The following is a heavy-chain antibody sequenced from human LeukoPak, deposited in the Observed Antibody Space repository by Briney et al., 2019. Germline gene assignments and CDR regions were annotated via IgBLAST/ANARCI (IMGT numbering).Heavy chain of an antibody. J-gene: IGHJ5*02. D-gene: IGHD3-9*01. CDR3: ARGMPVLRYFDWLLEYNWFDP. CDR2: ISAYNGNT. V-gene: IGHV1-18*04. Sequence: ASVKVSCKASGYTFTSYGLSWVRQAPGQGLEWMGWISAYNGNTNYAQKLQGRVTMITDTSTSTAYMELRSLRSDDTAVYYCARGMPVLRYFDWLLEYNWFDPWGQGTLVTVSS. CDR1: GYTFTSYG.